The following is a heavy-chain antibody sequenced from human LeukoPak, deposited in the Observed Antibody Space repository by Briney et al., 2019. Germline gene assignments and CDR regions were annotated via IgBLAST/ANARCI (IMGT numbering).Heavy chain of an antibody. J-gene: IGHJ4*02. D-gene: IGHD3-22*01. CDR1: GYTFTSYD. V-gene: IGHV1-69*13. Sequence: SVKVSCKASGYTFTSYDINWVRQAPGQGLEWMGGIIPIFGTANYAQKFQGRVTITADESTSTAYMELSSLRSEDTAVYYCARGSSDYPRYFDYWGQGSLVTVSS. CDR3: ARGSSDYPRYFDY. CDR2: IIPIFGTA.